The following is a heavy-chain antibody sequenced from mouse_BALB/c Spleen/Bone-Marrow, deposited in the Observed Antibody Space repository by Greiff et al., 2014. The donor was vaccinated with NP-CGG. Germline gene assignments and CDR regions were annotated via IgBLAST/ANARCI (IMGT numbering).Heavy chain of an antibody. CDR3: ARQGYGYVDFDV. CDR2: ISSGGGST. Sequence: DVKLVESGGGLVKPGGSLKLSCAASGFAFSSYDVSWVRQTPEKRLEWVAYISSGGGSTYYPDTVKGRFTISRDNAKNTLYLQMSSLKSEDTAMYYCARQGYGYVDFDVWGAGTTVTVSS. D-gene: IGHD1-2*01. CDR1: GFAFSSYD. J-gene: IGHJ1*01. V-gene: IGHV5-12-1*01.